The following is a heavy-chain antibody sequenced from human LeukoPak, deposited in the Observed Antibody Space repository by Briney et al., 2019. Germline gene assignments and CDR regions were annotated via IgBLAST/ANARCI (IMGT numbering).Heavy chain of an antibody. CDR2: IKQDGSER. CDR3: GRGVGWLQNH. CDR1: GFTFSNYW. J-gene: IGHJ4*02. D-gene: IGHD5-24*01. Sequence: RTGGSLRLSCAASGFTFSNYWMSWVRQAPGKGLEWVADIKQDGSERNYVDSVKGRFTISRDNAHNSLYLQMNSLRAEDTAVYYCGRGVGWLQNHWGQGTLVTVSS. V-gene: IGHV3-7*01.